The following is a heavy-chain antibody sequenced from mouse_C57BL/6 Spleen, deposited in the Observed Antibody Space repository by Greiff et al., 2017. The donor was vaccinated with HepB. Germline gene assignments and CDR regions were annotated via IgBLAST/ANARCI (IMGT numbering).Heavy chain of an antibody. CDR3: ARGDGYYVVDY. J-gene: IGHJ2*01. CDR1: GYTFTSYW. D-gene: IGHD2-3*01. Sequence: QVQLKQPGAELVRPGSSVKLSCKASGYTFTSYWMDWVKQRPGQGLEWIGNIYPSDSETHYNQKFKDKATLTVDKSSSTAYMQLSSLTSEDSAVYYCARGDGYYVVDYWGQGTTLTVSS. V-gene: IGHV1-61*01. CDR2: IYPSDSET.